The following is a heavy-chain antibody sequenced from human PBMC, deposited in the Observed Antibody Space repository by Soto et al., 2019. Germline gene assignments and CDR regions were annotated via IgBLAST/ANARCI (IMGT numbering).Heavy chain of an antibody. CDR1: GDSISNSRFY. J-gene: IGHJ5*02. D-gene: IGHD3-22*01. CDR3: ARDFFDSSDYTTNWFDP. CDR2: IYHTGNA. V-gene: IGHV4-39*01. Sequence: SETLSLTCIVSGDSISNSRFYWAWIRQPTGEGLEWIGSIYHTGNAYYNPSLKSRVTISVDTSKNQFSLKLTSVTAADAALYYCARDFFDSSDYTTNWFDPWGQGTLVTVSS.